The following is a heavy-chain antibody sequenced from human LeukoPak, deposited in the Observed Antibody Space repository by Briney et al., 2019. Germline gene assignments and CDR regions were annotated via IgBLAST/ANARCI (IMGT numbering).Heavy chain of an antibody. CDR3: ARSDSSSWYSLGAFDI. CDR1: GFTFSDYY. D-gene: IGHD6-13*01. Sequence: GGSLTLSCAASGFTFSDYYMSWIRQAPGKGLEWVSYISSSGSTIYYADSVKGRLTISRDNAKNSLYLQMNSLRAEDTAVYYCARSDSSSWYSLGAFDIWGQGTIVTVSS. CDR2: ISSSGSTI. J-gene: IGHJ3*02. V-gene: IGHV3-11*01.